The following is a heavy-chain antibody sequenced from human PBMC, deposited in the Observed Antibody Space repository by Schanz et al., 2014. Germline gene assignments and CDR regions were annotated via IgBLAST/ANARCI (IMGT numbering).Heavy chain of an antibody. Sequence: EVQLVESGGGLVQPGGSLRLSCVASGFTFSNYWMTWVRQAPGKGLEWVSYIRSSSTPIYYADSVKGRFTISRDNAKNSLYLEMNSLRAEDTALYYCARDRRNADLDYWGQGTLVTVSS. CDR2: IRSSSTPI. CDR1: GFTFSNYW. J-gene: IGHJ4*02. V-gene: IGHV3-48*01. CDR3: ARDRRNADLDY. D-gene: IGHD1-1*01.